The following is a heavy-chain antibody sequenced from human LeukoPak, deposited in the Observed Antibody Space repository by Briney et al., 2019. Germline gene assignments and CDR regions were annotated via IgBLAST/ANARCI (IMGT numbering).Heavy chain of an antibody. CDR1: GGSISSYY. V-gene: IGHV4-59*01. Sequence: SETLSLTCTVSGGSISSYYWSWIRQTPGKGLEGIGYIYYSGSTSYNPSLKSRVNISVDTSKTQFSLKLTSVTAADTAVYYCARGYRSGWYAFDIWGQGTMVTVSS. D-gene: IGHD6-19*01. CDR2: IYYSGST. J-gene: IGHJ3*02. CDR3: ARGYRSGWYAFDI.